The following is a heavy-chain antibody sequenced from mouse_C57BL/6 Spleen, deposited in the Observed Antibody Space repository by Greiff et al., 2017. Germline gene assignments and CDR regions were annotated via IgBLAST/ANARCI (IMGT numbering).Heavy chain of an antibody. V-gene: IGHV3-6*01. Sequence: DVKLQESGPGLVKPSQSLSLTCSVTGYSITSGYYWNWIRQFPGNKLEWMGYISYDGSNNYNPSLKNRISITRDTSKNQFFLKLNSVTTEDTATYYCAREGDYDAYYYAMDYWGQGTSVTVSS. CDR3: AREGDYDAYYYAMDY. CDR2: ISYDGSN. CDR1: GYSITSGYY. J-gene: IGHJ4*01. D-gene: IGHD2-4*01.